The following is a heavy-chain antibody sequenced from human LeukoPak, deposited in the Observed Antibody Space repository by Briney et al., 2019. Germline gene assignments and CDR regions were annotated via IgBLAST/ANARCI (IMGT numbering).Heavy chain of an antibody. CDR1: GFPFTTYN. CDR2: IDSSSSTI. V-gene: IGHV3-48*01. Sequence: GGSLRLSCAVSGFPFTTYNMNWDRQAPGEGLEWVSYIDSSSSTIKYADSVKGRFTVSRDNAKNSLHLQMNSLRAEDTAVYYCVRDRGISFYFDYWGQGTLVTVSS. CDR3: VRDRGISFYFDY. D-gene: IGHD3-16*02. J-gene: IGHJ4*02.